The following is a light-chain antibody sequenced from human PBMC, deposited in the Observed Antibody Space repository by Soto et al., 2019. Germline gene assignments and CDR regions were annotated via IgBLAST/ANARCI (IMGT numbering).Light chain of an antibody. J-gene: IGKJ1*01. Sequence: DIQMTQSPSFLSASVGDRVTITCQASQDIRNSLNWYQQKPGKAPKLLISDASSLETGVPSRFSGSGSGTEFTLTISSLHPDDFATYYCQHYNSYSEAFGQGTKVDIK. V-gene: IGKV1-5*01. CDR3: QHYNSYSEA. CDR1: QDIRNS. CDR2: DAS.